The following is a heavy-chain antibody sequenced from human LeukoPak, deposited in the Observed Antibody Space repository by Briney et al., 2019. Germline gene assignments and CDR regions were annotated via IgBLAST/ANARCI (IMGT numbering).Heavy chain of an antibody. J-gene: IGHJ4*02. CDR3: AKFYDERPSYYGTDY. CDR2: ISGSGGST. Sequence: GGSLRLSCAASGFTFSSYAMSWVRQAPGKGLEWVSAISGSGGSTYYADSVKGRFTISRDNSKNTLYLQMNSLRAEDTAVYYCAKFYDERPSYYGTDYWGQGTLVTVSS. CDR1: GFTFSSYA. D-gene: IGHD3-10*01. V-gene: IGHV3-23*01.